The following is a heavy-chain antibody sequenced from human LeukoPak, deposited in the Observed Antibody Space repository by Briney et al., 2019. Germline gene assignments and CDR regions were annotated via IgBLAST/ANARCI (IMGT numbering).Heavy chain of an antibody. V-gene: IGHV3-48*01. CDR1: GFTFSRCS. J-gene: IGHJ6*02. CDR3: VRDTRSSYSYYGMDV. Sequence: GGSLRLSCAASGFTFSRCSFNWVRQAPGKGLQWVSYISSSGSTIHYAESVKGRFTISTDNSKNSLFMQMNSLRAEDTAIYYCVRDTRSSYSYYGMDVWGQGTTVTVSS. D-gene: IGHD3-10*01. CDR2: ISSSGSTI.